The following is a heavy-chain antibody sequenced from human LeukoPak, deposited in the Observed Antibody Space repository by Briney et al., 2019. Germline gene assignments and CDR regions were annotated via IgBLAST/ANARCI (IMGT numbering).Heavy chain of an antibody. CDR2: INHSGST. J-gene: IGHJ4*02. D-gene: IGHD3-10*01. CDR1: GGSFSGYY. CDR3: ARGLDYYGSGSIFDY. Sequence: PSETLSLTCAVYGGSFSGYYWSWIRQPPGKGLEWIGEINHSGSTNYNPSLKSRVTISVDTSKNQFSLKLSSETAADTAVYYCARGLDYYGSGSIFDYWGQGTLVTVSS. V-gene: IGHV4-34*01.